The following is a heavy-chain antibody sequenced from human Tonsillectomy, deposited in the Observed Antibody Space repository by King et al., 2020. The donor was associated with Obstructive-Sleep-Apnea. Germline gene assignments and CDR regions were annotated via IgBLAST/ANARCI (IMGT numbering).Heavy chain of an antibody. CDR1: GFTFSSYA. J-gene: IGHJ3*02. Sequence: VQLVESGGGVVQPGRSLRLSCAASGFTFSSYAMHWVRQAPGKGLEWVAVMSYDGSNKYYADSVKGRFTISRDNSKNTLYLQMNSLRAEDTAVYYCAREKGDYGAYDAFDIWGQGTMVTVSS. CDR2: MSYDGSNK. V-gene: IGHV3-30*04. CDR3: AREKGDYGAYDAFDI. D-gene: IGHD4-17*01.